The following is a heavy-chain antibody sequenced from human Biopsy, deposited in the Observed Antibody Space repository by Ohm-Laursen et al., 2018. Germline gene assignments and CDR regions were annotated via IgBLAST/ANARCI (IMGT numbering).Heavy chain of an antibody. Sequence: GSLRLSCAASGFTFSSHAMSWVRQAPGKGLAWVSVITGVGGVTYYADPVKGRFTVSRDNSMDTMFLQMNSLRAQDAGTYYCAKWGTSMALYHFYGMDVWGQGTTVSVSS. V-gene: IGHV3-23*01. CDR2: ITGVGGVT. CDR1: GFTFSSHA. D-gene: IGHD5-18*01. CDR3: AKWGTSMALYHFYGMDV. J-gene: IGHJ6*02.